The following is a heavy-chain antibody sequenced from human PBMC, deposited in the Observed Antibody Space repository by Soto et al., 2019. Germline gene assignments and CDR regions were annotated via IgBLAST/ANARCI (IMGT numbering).Heavy chain of an antibody. D-gene: IGHD6-6*01. CDR2: ISSNGVGT. Sequence: EVQLAESGGGLAQPGGSLRLSCAASGFTLSGYAMDWVRQAPGKGLEYVSGISSNGVGTYYANSVQGRFTISRDNSKNTVYPEMGSLRPEAMAVYYCARGARPDFYCMVVWGKGTTVTVSS. J-gene: IGHJ6*03. CDR3: ARGARPDFYCMVV. CDR1: GFTLSGYA. V-gene: IGHV3-64*01.